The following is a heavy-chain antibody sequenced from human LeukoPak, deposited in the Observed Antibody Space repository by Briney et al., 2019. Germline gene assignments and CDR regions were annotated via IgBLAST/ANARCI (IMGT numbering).Heavy chain of an antibody. CDR1: GYTFTSYD. J-gene: IGHJ4*02. CDR2: MNPNSGNT. CDR3: ARVPWGSKSPFDY. V-gene: IGHV1-8*01. Sequence: ASVKVSCKASGYTFTSYDINWVRQATGQGLEWMGWMNPNSGNTGYAQKFQGRVTMTRDTSTSTVYMELSSLRSEDTAVYYCARVPWGSKSPFDYWGQGTLVTVSS. D-gene: IGHD3-10*01.